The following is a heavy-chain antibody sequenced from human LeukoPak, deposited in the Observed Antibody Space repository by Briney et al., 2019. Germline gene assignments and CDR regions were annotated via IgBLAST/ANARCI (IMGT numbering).Heavy chain of an antibody. V-gene: IGHV3-23*01. CDR3: AKTVAGEN. Sequence: GGSLRLSCAASGFTFSTYAVNWVRQAPGKGLDWVSTIGYDGEKTYHTDSVKGRFTISRDNSKNTLYLQMNSLRAEDTAMYYCAKTVAGENWGQGTLVTVSS. CDR2: IGYDGEKT. D-gene: IGHD6-19*01. J-gene: IGHJ4*02. CDR1: GFTFSTYA.